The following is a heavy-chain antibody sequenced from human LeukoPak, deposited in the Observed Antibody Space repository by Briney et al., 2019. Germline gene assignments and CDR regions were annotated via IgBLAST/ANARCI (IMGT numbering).Heavy chain of an antibody. CDR3: AELGITMIGGV. D-gene: IGHD3-10*02. CDR1: GFIVTSDD. V-gene: IGHV3-21*01. CDR2: ISSSSSYI. Sequence: GGSLRLSCAAAGFIVTSDDMNWVRQAPGKGLEWVSSISSSSSYIYYADSVKGRFTISRDNAKNSLYLQMNSLRAEDTAVYYCAELGITMIGGVWGKGTTVTISS. J-gene: IGHJ6*04.